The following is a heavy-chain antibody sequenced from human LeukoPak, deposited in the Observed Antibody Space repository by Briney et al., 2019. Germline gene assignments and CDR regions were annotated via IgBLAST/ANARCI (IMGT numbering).Heavy chain of an antibody. J-gene: IGHJ4*02. V-gene: IGHV4-38-2*02. CDR2: VFYSGVT. CDR1: SFSISNGFY. D-gene: IGHD5-12*01. CDR3: ARDRGGRTGYASGDFDF. Sequence: SETLSLTCVVSSFSISNGFYWVWIRQPPGKGLEWIGNVFYSGVTYYNPSLMSRVTISVDTSKNQFSLKLNSVTAADTAVYYCARDRGGRTGYASGDFDFWGQGVLVTDSS.